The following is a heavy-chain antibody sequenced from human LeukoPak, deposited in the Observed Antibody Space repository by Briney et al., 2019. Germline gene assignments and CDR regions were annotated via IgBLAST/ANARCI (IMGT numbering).Heavy chain of an antibody. CDR3: AKDQATVTTGLFDY. CDR1: GFTFDDYA. V-gene: IGHV3-9*01. Sequence: PGGSLRLSCAASGFTFDDYAMHWVRQAPGKGLEWVSGISWNSGSIGYADSVKGRFTISRDNAKNSLYLQMNSLRAEDTALYYCAKDQATVTTGLFDYWGQGTLVTVSS. D-gene: IGHD4-17*01. J-gene: IGHJ4*02. CDR2: ISWNSGSI.